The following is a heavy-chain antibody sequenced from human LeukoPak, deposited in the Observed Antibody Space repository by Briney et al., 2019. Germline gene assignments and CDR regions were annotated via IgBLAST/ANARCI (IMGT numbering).Heavy chain of an antibody. D-gene: IGHD3-22*01. V-gene: IGHV4-59*08. CDR1: GGSVSSYY. Sequence: SETLSLTCSVSGGSVSSYYWSWIRQPPGKGLEWIGYIYYSGSTNYNPSLKSRVTISVDTSKNQFSLKLSSVTAADTAVYYCARHRYYYDSSGYYYQPWGQGTLVTVSS. CDR2: IYYSGST. J-gene: IGHJ5*02. CDR3: ARHRYYYDSSGYYYQP.